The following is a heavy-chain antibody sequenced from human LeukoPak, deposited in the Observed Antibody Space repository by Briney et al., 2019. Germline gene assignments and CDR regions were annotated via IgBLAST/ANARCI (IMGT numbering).Heavy chain of an antibody. CDR2: INPNSGGT. Sequence: ASVKVSCKASGYTFTGYYMHWVRQAPGQGLEWMGWINPNSGGTNYAQKFQGRVTMTRDTSISTAYMELSRLRSDDTALYYCARWVRMTTWFDPWGQGTLVTVSS. CDR3: ARWVRMTTWFDP. J-gene: IGHJ5*02. CDR1: GYTFTGYY. D-gene: IGHD4-17*01. V-gene: IGHV1-2*02.